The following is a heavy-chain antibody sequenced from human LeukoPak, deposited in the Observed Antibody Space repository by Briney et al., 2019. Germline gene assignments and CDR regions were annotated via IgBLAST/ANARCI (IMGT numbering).Heavy chain of an antibody. D-gene: IGHD6-19*01. J-gene: IGHJ4*02. CDR2: IKQDGSEK. CDR1: GFTFSSYW. Sequence: GGSLRLSCAASGFTFSSYWMSWVRQVPGKGLEWVANIKQDGSEKYYVDSVKGRFTISRDNAKNSLYLQMNSLRAEDTAVYYCARLTGYSSGWYGSRFDYWGQGTLVTVSS. CDR3: ARLTGYSSGWYGSRFDY. V-gene: IGHV3-7*03.